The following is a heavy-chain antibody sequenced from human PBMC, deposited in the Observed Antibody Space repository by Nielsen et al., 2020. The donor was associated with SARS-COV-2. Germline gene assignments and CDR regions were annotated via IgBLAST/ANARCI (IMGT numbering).Heavy chain of an antibody. Sequence: GESLKISCAASGFTFGSYALNWVRQAPGKGLEWVSGISDSGIYTYYADSVKGRFTISRDNSKNTLYLQMNSLRAEDTAVYFCARKKRAIRGVNYGLDVWGQGTTVTVSS. CDR1: GFTFGSYA. CDR3: ARKKRAIRGVNYGLDV. V-gene: IGHV3-23*01. CDR2: ISDSGIYT. J-gene: IGHJ6*02. D-gene: IGHD3-10*01.